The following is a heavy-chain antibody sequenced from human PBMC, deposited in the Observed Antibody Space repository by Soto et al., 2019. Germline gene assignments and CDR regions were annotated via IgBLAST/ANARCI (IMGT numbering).Heavy chain of an antibody. V-gene: IGHV4-39*01. J-gene: IGHJ6*03. D-gene: IGHD6-19*01. CDR2: IYYSGST. Sequence: SETLSLTCTVSGGSISSSSYYWGWIRQPPGKGLEWIGSIYYSGSTYYNPSLKSRVTISVDTSKNQFSLKLSSVTAADTAVYYCARRAVAVAAPYYYYYYMDVWGKGTTVTVSS. CDR1: GGSISSSSYY. CDR3: ARRAVAVAAPYYYYYYMDV.